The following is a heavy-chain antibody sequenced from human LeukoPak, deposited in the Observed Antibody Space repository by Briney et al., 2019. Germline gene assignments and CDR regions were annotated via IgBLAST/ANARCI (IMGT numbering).Heavy chain of an antibody. CDR3: AKGNNWNYAY. D-gene: IGHD1-7*01. J-gene: IGHJ4*02. V-gene: IGHV3-23*01. Sequence: GGSLRLSYAASGFTFSNYAMSWVRQAPGKGLEWVSGISGSGGSTYYADSVKGRFTISRDNSKNTLYLQMNSLRAEDTAVYYCAKGNNWNYAYWGQGTLVTVSS. CDR2: ISGSGGST. CDR1: GFTFSNYA.